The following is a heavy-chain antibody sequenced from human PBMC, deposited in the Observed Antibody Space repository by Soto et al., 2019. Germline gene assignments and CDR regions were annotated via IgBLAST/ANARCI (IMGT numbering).Heavy chain of an antibody. J-gene: IGHJ4*02. Sequence: QVQLQQWGAGLLKPSETLSLTCAVYGGSFSGYYWSWIRQPPGKGLEWIGEINHSGSTNYNPSLKSRVTISVDTSKNQFSLKLSSVTAADTAVYYCARRGLKIAAPGYFDYWGQGTLVTVSS. CDR2: INHSGST. CDR3: ARRGLKIAAPGYFDY. D-gene: IGHD6-13*01. CDR1: GGSFSGYY. V-gene: IGHV4-34*01.